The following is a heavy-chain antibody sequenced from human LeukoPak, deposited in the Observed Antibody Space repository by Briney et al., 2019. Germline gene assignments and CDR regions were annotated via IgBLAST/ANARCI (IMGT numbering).Heavy chain of an antibody. CDR1: GGSISSSSYY. CDR3: ARGGGYDRSFDY. D-gene: IGHD5-12*01. CDR2: IYTSATT. V-gene: IGHV4-61*09. Sequence: SQTLSLTCTVSGGSISSSSYYWSWIRQPAGKGLEWIGHIYTSATTNYNPSLKSRVTISADTSKNQFSLKLSSVTAADTAVYYCARGGGYDRSFDYWGQGTLVTVSS. J-gene: IGHJ4*02.